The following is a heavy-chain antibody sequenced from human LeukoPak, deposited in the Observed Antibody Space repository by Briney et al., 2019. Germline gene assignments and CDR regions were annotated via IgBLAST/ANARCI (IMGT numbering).Heavy chain of an antibody. CDR1: GGAFSKYT. J-gene: IGHJ4*02. D-gene: IGHD3-16*01. CDR2: INCGDGYT. V-gene: IGHV1-46*01. CDR3: ARDRGGSYSIDY. Sequence: ASVKVSCKASGGAFSKYTISWVRQAPGQGLEWMGLINCGDGYTNYAQKFQGRVSVTADTSSSTLYMELRSLRTEDTAIYYCARDRGGSYSIDYWGQGTLVTVSS.